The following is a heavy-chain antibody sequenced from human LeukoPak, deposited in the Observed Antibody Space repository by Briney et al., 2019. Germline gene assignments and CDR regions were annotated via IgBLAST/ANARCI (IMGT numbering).Heavy chain of an antibody. D-gene: IGHD3-3*01. CDR3: ARDHESGYYYYGMDV. CDR1: GYSFTSYW. V-gene: IGHV5-51*01. CDR2: IYPGDSDT. Sequence: GESLKISCKGSGYSFTSYWIGWVRLMPGKGLEWMGIIYPGDSDTRYSPSFQGQVTISADKSISTAYLQWSSLKASDTAMYYCARDHESGYYYYGMDVWGQGTTVTVSS. J-gene: IGHJ6*02.